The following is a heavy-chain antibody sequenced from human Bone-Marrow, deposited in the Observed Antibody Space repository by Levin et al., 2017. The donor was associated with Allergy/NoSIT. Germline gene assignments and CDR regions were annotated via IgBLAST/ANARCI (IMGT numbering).Heavy chain of an antibody. Sequence: PGESLKISCAASGFTFSWSWMTWVRQAPGRGLEWVANIKEDGSEKYYVDSVRGRFTVSRDNAENSLYLQMNSLRAEDTAVYYCARWSTTSCYSGRCEYFQNWGQGTLVTVSS. D-gene: IGHD2-2*01. J-gene: IGHJ1*01. CDR2: IKEDGSEK. CDR1: GFTFSWSW. CDR3: ARWSTTSCYSGRCEYFQN. V-gene: IGHV3-7*01.